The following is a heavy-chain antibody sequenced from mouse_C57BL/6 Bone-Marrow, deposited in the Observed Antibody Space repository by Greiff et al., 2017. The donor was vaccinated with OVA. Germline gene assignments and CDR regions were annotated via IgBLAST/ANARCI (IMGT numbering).Heavy chain of an antibody. Sequence: QVQLQQSGAELVRPGASVKLSCKASGYTFTDYYINWVKQRPGQGLEWIARIYPGSGNTYYNEKFKGKATLTAAKSSSTAYMQLSSLTSEDSAVYFCARGGFAYWGQGTLVTVSA. CDR2: IYPGSGNT. J-gene: IGHJ3*01. CDR3: ARGGFAY. V-gene: IGHV1-76*01. CDR1: GYTFTDYY.